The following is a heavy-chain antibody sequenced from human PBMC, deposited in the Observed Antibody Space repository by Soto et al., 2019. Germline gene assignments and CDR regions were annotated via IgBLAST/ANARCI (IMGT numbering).Heavy chain of an antibody. D-gene: IGHD3-10*01. CDR2: IKSKADGGTA. Sequence: GGSLRLSCAASGLGFINAWMNWVRQAPGKGLEWVGRIKSKADGGTAVYAAPVEGRFTISRDDSKNTMFLQMDSLKTEDTALYYCTDSPGSGENSEGWFDPWGQGTLVTVSS. J-gene: IGHJ5*02. CDR3: TDSPGSGENSEGWFDP. CDR1: GLGFINAW. V-gene: IGHV3-15*07.